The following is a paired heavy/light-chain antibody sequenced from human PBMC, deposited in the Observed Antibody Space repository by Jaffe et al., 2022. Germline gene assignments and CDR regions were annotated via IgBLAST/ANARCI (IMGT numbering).Heavy chain of an antibody. D-gene: IGHD3-10*01. J-gene: IGHJ4*02. CDR2: MNPHSTNT. Sequence: QVQLVQSGAEVKKPGASVKISCKASQYTFTSYDINWLRQAPGQGLEWMGWMNPHSTNTGYADKFQGRVSMTGDTSKNTAYMELRSLTAEDTAVYYCARARGSGSWARIFDFWGQGTPVTVSS. CDR1: QYTFTSYD. V-gene: IGHV1-8*01. CDR3: ARARGSGSWARIFDF.
Light chain of an antibody. CDR3: QYYADSPLT. CDR2: GAS. V-gene: IGKV3-20*01. J-gene: IGKJ4*01. Sequence: EIVLTQSPGTLSLSPGERATLSCRASQSVGNSRLAWYQQKPGQAPRLLIYGASSRVADISDRFSGSGSGTDFTLTISRLEPEDFAVYYCQYYADSPLTFGGGTKVEIK. CDR1: QSVGNSR.